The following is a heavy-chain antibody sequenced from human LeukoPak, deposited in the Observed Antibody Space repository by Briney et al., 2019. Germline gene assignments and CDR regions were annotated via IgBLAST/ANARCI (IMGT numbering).Heavy chain of an antibody. J-gene: IGHJ5*02. CDR2: ISSSSSYI. CDR3: ARDSIAAAAPNWFDP. Sequence: GGSLRLSCAASGFTFSSYSMNWVRQAPGKGLDWVSSISSSSSYIYYAYSVKVRFTISRDNAKNSLYLLMNSLRAEDTAVYYCARDSIAAAAPNWFDPWGQGTLVTVSS. CDR1: GFTFSSYS. D-gene: IGHD6-13*01. V-gene: IGHV3-21*01.